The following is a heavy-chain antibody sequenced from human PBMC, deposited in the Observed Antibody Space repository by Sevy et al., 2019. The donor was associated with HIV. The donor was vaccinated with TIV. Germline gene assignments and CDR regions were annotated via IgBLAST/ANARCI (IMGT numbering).Heavy chain of an antibody. CDR1: GGSISSSNW. CDR3: VRFTMIIRVTTTWDNWFDP. V-gene: IGHV4-4*02. CDR2: IYHSGNT. Sequence: SETLSLTCAVSGGSISSSNWWGWVRQPPGEGLEWVGEIYHSGNTNFNPSLKSRVTISVDKSTNHFSLTLSSVTAADTAVSYCVRFTMIIRVTTTWDNWFDPWGQGTLVTVSS. D-gene: IGHD3-22*01. J-gene: IGHJ5*02.